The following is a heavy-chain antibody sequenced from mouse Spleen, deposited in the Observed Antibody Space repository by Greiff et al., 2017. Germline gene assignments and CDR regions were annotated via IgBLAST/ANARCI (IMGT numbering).Heavy chain of an antibody. D-gene: IGHD2-2*01. CDR3: ARQRDYGYDGYAMDY. CDR2: ISSGGGNT. V-gene: IGHV5-9*01. Sequence: EVMLVESGGGLVKLGGSLKLSCAASGFTFSSYAMSWVRQTPEKRLEWVATISSGGGNTYYPDSVKGRFTISRDNAKNTLYLQMSSLKSEDTAMYYCARQRDYGYDGYAMDYWGQGTSVTVSS. CDR1: GFTFSSYA. J-gene: IGHJ4*01.